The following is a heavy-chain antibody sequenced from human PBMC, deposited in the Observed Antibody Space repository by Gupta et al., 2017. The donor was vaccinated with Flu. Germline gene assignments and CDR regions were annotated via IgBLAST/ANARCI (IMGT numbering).Heavy chain of an antibody. V-gene: IGHV1-18*01. Sequence: QVHLVQSGGEVKKPGASVKVSCKASGYTLSTYGVSWVRQAPGQGLEWMGWISAYNGNTNYAEKFQGRVTMTTDTSTSTAYMELRSLRSDDTAVYYCARDPLAYYGSGSYYDCWGQGTLVTVSS. D-gene: IGHD3-10*01. J-gene: IGHJ4*02. CDR3: ARDPLAYYGSGSYYDC. CDR2: ISAYNGNT. CDR1: GYTLSTYG.